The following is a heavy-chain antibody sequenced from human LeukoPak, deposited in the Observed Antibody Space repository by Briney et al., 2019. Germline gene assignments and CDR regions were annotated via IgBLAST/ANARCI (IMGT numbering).Heavy chain of an antibody. J-gene: IGHJ4*02. V-gene: IGHV3-48*04. Sequence: PGGSLRLSCAASGFSFSSYSMNWVRQAPGKGLEWVSYISSSSISIYYADSVKGRFTISRDNAKKSLYLQMNSLRVEDTAVYYCARDRDDYGDYVEDYFDYWGQGTLVTVSS. D-gene: IGHD4-17*01. CDR3: ARDRDDYGDYVEDYFDY. CDR1: GFSFSSYS. CDR2: ISSSSISI.